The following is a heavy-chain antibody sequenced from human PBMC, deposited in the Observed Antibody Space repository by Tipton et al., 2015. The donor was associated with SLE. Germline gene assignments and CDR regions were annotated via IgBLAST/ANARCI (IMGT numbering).Heavy chain of an antibody. CDR1: GGSISSYF. V-gene: IGHV4-4*07. Sequence: TLSLTCTVSGGSISSYFWSWIRQPAGKGLEWIGRAYTTGSPYYNPSLESRVAISMDTSKNQFSLKLTAVTAADTAVYYCARTLDALDIWGQGTMVTVSS. CDR3: ARTLDALDI. CDR2: AYTTGSP. J-gene: IGHJ3*02.